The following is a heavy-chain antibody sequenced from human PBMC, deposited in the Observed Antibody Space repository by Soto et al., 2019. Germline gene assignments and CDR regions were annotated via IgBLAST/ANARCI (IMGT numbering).Heavy chain of an antibody. Sequence: GESLKISCTGSGYAFTSYWIAWVRQMPGKGLEWMGIIYPGDSDTRYSPSFQGQVTISADKSITTAYPQWSSLKASDTAMYYCARGYCTTTICDPWFDPWGQGTLVTVSS. CDR3: ARGYCTTTICDPWFDP. J-gene: IGHJ5*02. D-gene: IGHD2-2*01. V-gene: IGHV5-51*01. CDR2: IYPGDSDT. CDR1: GYAFTSYW.